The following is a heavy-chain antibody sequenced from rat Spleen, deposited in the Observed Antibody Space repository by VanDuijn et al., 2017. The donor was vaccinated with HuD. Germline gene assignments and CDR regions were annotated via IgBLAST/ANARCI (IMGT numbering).Heavy chain of an antibody. CDR1: GFTFSNYY. Sequence: EVQLVESGGGLVQPGRSLKLSCAASGFTFSNYYMAWVRQAPTKGLEWVAYISYDGSSSYYRDSVKGRFTISRDNAKSTLYLQMDSLRSEDTATYYCARRTYYYSGYFDYWGQGVMVTVSS. CDR2: ISYDGSSS. CDR3: ARRTYYYSGYFDY. J-gene: IGHJ2*01. V-gene: IGHV5-7*01. D-gene: IGHD1-1*01.